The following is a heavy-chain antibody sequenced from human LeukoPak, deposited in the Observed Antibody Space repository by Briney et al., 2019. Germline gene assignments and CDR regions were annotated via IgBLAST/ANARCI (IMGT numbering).Heavy chain of an antibody. CDR2: IRYDGSNK. D-gene: IGHD5-18*01. CDR3: AKELVELWLREYYYYMDV. V-gene: IGHV3-30*02. J-gene: IGHJ6*03. CDR1: GFTFSSYG. Sequence: GGTLRLSCAASGFTFSSYGMSWVREAPGKGLGWVAFIRYDGSNKYYADSVKGRFTISRDNSKNTLYLQMNSLRAEDTAVYYCAKELVELWLREYYYYMDVWGKGTTVTISS.